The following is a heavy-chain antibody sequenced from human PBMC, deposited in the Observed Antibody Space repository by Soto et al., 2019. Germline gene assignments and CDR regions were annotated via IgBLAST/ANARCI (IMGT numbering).Heavy chain of an antibody. D-gene: IGHD2-2*01. CDR2: ISAYNGNT. Sequence: QVQLVQSGAEVKKPGASVKVSCKASGYTFTSYGISWVRQAPGQGLEWMGWISAYNGNTNYAQKLQGRVTMTTDTSTSTAYMELRSLRSDDTAVYYCARDSDLYCSSTSCYAPDAFDIWGQGTMVTVSS. CDR3: ARDSDLYCSSTSCYAPDAFDI. CDR1: GYTFTSYG. V-gene: IGHV1-18*01. J-gene: IGHJ3*02.